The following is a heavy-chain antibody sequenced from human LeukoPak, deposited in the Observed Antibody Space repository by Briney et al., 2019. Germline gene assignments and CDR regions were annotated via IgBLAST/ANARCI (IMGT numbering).Heavy chain of an antibody. D-gene: IGHD6-6*01. CDR1: GYTFTSYG. V-gene: IGHV1-18*01. Sequence: ASVKVSCKASGYTFTSYGISWVRQAPGQGLEWMGWISAYNGNTNYAQKLQGRVTMTTDTSTSTAYMELRSLRSEDTAVYYCARDWRLGSTADNWGQGTLVTVSS. CDR2: ISAYNGNT. J-gene: IGHJ4*02. CDR3: ARDWRLGSTADN.